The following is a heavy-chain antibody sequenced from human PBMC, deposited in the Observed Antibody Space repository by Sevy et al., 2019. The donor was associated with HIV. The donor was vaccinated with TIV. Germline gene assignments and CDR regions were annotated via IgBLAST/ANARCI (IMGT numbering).Heavy chain of an antibody. CDR2: HIGGGSRT. J-gene: IGHJ6*02. CDR1: GFPFSNYA. V-gene: IGHV3-23*01. D-gene: IGHD2-15*01. CDR3: AKRRVQSGLSGGGANYGWDV. Sequence: GGSLRLSCAASGFPFSNYAMSWIRQAPGKGLEWVSSHIGGGSRTYYADSVTGRFTISGDNSKNPLYLQMNSLRADDTAIYYCAKRRVQSGLSGGGANYGWDVCGHGTTVTVSS.